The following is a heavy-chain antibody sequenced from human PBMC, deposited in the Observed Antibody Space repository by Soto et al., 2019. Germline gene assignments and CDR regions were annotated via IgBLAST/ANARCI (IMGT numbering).Heavy chain of an antibody. CDR3: ARLRYCSSTSCYNWFDP. CDR2: ISSSSSYI. J-gene: IGHJ5*02. D-gene: IGHD2-2*01. CDR1: GFTFSSYS. V-gene: IGHV3-21*01. Sequence: GGSLSLSCAASGFTFSSYSMNWVRQAPGKGLEWVSSISSSSSYIYYADSVKGRFTISRDNAKNSLYLQMNSLRAEDTAVYYCARLRYCSSTSCYNWFDPWGQGTLVTVSS.